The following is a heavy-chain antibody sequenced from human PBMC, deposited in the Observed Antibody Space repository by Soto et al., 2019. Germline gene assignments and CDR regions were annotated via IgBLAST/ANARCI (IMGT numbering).Heavy chain of an antibody. Sequence: QVQLVQSGAEVKKPGASVKVSCKASGFDFTDHYIHWVRQAPGQGLEWMGIISPDGGSTRYSQKFQARITMTSDTSTSTVYMELSSLRSEDTAIYYCARSPRGGVIIVITWAQIDYWGQGTLVTVSS. CDR3: ARSPRGGVIIVITWAQIDY. J-gene: IGHJ4*02. D-gene: IGHD3-10*01. CDR2: ISPDGGST. V-gene: IGHV1-46*01. CDR1: GFDFTDHY.